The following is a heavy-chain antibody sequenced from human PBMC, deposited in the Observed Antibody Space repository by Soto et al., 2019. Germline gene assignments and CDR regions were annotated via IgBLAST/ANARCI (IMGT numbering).Heavy chain of an antibody. J-gene: IGHJ4*02. V-gene: IGHV3-23*01. D-gene: IGHD3-9*01. CDR1: GFTFSSYA. Sequence: GGSLRLSCAASGFTFSSYAMSWVRQAPGKGLEWVSAISGSGGSTYYADSVKGRFTISRANSKNTLNLQMNSLRAADTAVYYCAKGGTQLRYVAWLLFDFWGQGTLVTVSS. CDR2: ISGSGGST. CDR3: AKGGTQLRYVAWLLFDF.